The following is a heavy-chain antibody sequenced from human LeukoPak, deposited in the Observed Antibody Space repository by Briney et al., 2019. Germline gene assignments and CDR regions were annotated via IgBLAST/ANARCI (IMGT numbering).Heavy chain of an antibody. D-gene: IGHD2-2*01. CDR1: GFILGKHY. J-gene: IGHJ6*02. V-gene: IGHV3-23*01. CDR2: ISGSGGST. CDR3: ARRVPAYCSSTSCYYYYGMDV. Sequence: EGSLRLSCAASGFILGKHYMGWLRQAPGKGLEWVSAISGSGGSTYYADSVKGRFTISRDNSKNTLYLQMNSLRAEDTAVYYCARRVPAYCSSTSCYYYYGMDVWGQGTTVTVSS.